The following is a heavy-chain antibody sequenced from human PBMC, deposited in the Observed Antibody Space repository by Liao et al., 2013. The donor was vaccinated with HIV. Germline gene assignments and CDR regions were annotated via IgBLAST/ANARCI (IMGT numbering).Heavy chain of an antibody. D-gene: IGHD4-23*01. Sequence: QVQLQQRDTGLVRPWETLSLTCEIYGGSFGDYHWAWIRQPPGKGLEWIGEVSRGGRAYYNPSLQSRVTISVDTSKNQFSLKLSSVTAADTAVYYCAREGKVGWPQNSYYFDYWARNPGHRLL. CDR3: AREGKVGWPQNSYYFDY. CDR1: GGSFGDYH. CDR2: VSRGGRA. J-gene: IGHJ4*01. V-gene: IGHV4-34*02.